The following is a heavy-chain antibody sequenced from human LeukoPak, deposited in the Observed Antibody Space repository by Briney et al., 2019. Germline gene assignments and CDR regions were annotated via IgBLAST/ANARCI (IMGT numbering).Heavy chain of an antibody. CDR3: ASLVGGYYPPVEAFDI. Sequence: GGSLRLSCAASGFSFSSCWMHWVRQVPGKGLVWVSRINGDGSTTNYADSVKGRFTISRDNAKNTLYLQMNSLRADDSAVYYCASLVGGYYPPVEAFDIWGQGTMVTVSS. J-gene: IGHJ3*02. CDR1: GFSFSSCW. D-gene: IGHD3-3*01. V-gene: IGHV3-74*01. CDR2: INGDGSTT.